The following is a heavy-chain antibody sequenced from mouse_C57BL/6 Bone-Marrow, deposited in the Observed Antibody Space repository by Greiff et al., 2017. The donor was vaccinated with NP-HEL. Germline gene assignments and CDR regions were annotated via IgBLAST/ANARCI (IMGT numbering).Heavy chain of an antibody. CDR1: GYAFSSSW. CDR3: ARSPIYYGNYWYFDV. Sequence: QVHVKQSGPELVKPGASVKISCKASGYAFSSSWMNWVKQRPGKGLEWIGRIYPGDGDTNYNGKFKGKATLTADKSSSTAYMQLSSLTSEDSAVYFCARSPIYYGNYWYFDVWGTGTTVTVSS. J-gene: IGHJ1*03. D-gene: IGHD2-1*01. V-gene: IGHV1-82*01. CDR2: IYPGDGDT.